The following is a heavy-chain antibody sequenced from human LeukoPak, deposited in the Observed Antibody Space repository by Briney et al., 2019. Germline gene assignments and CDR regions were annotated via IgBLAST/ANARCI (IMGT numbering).Heavy chain of an antibody. D-gene: IGHD3-16*01. CDR3: AKDDDWGRFNH. CDR1: GFSFRSHG. CDR2: ISRRGDIT. Sequence: PGGSLRVSCAASGFSFRSHGMNWVRQAPGKGLEWVSGISRRGDITYYKDSVRGRFTISRDNFKNTVSLQLNSLRAEDTAMYYCAKDDDWGRFNHWGQGTLVTVSS. V-gene: IGHV3-23*01. J-gene: IGHJ1*01.